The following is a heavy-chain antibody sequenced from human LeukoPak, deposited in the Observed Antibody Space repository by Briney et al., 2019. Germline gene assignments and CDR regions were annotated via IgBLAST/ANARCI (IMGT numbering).Heavy chain of an antibody. V-gene: IGHV4-31*03. J-gene: IGHJ5*01. D-gene: IGHD3-10*01. Sequence: SETLSLTRTVSGCSISSGGYHWSWLRQHPGKGLEWIGHFYYSGSTYYNPSLKSRVTISVDTSKNQFSLKLSSVTVADTAVYYCARGYGSGSYTEIYNWFDSWGQGTQVSVCS. CDR1: GCSISSGGYH. CDR2: FYYSGST. CDR3: ARGYGSGSYTEIYNWFDS.